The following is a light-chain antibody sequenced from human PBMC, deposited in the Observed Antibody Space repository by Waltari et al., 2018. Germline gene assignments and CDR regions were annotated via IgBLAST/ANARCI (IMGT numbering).Light chain of an antibody. Sequence: QPVLTQSPSASASLGASVKLTCTLSSEFSSYAGVWHQQQPEKGPRYLMKVNSDGTHTKGDGIPDRFSGSSSGAERYLTLSSLQSDDEADYDCQTWGTGVQWVFGGGSKVTVL. J-gene: IGLJ3*02. CDR3: QTWGTGVQWV. V-gene: IGLV4-69*01. CDR1: SEFSSYA. CDR2: VNSDGTH.